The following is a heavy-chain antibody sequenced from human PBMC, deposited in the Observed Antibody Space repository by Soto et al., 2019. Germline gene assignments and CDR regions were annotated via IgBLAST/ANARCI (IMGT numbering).Heavy chain of an antibody. CDR1: GESVGRGTNY. D-gene: IGHD2-15*01. J-gene: IGHJ6*01. CDR2: IFDAATT. Sequence: QVQLQESGTGLMKPSGTLSLICSVSGESVGRGTNYWSWVRQAPGRGLEWIGYIFDAATTNYNPSFKSRVSISLDAAKNQVSLKLTSVTAADTAIYYCARDGRGRADGGIYYYGMEVW. CDR3: ARDGRGRADGGIYYYGMEV. V-gene: IGHV4-61*01.